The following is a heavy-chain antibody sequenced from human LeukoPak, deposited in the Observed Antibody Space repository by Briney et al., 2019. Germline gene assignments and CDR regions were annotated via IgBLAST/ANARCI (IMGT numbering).Heavy chain of an antibody. CDR1: GFTFSTYA. J-gene: IGHJ4*02. Sequence: GGSLRLSCAASGFTFSTYAMSWVRQAPGKGLEWVSATSGSGGSTYYADSVKGRFTISRDNSENTLYLQMNSLRAEDTAVYYCARDAYCTNGVCYSPHFDYWGQGTLVTVSS. D-gene: IGHD2-8*01. CDR2: TSGSGGST. CDR3: ARDAYCTNGVCYSPHFDY. V-gene: IGHV3-23*01.